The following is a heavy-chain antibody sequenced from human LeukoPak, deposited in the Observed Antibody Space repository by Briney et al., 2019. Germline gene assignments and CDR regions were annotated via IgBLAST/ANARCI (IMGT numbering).Heavy chain of an antibody. CDR1: GYSISSGHY. CDR2: IYYSGST. CDR3: ARRPLHLGELSSYYFDY. V-gene: IGHV4-38-2*01. D-gene: IGHD3-16*02. Sequence: PSETLSLTCAVSGYSISSGHYWGWIRQPTGKGLEWIGTIYYSGSTYYNPSLKSRVTISVYTSKNQFSLKLSSVTAADTAVYYCARRPLHLGELSSYYFDYWGQGTLVTVSS. J-gene: IGHJ4*02.